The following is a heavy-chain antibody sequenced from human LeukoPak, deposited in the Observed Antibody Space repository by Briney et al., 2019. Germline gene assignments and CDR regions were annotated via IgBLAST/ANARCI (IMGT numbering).Heavy chain of an antibody. Sequence: GGSLRLXCAASGFTFDDYGMSWVRQAPGKRLEWVSGINWNGGSTGYADSVKGRFTISRDNAKNSLYLQMNSLRAEDTALYYCAREGLRVWYFDLWGRGTLVTVSS. J-gene: IGHJ2*01. CDR1: GFTFDDYG. D-gene: IGHD5-12*01. CDR2: INWNGGST. CDR3: AREGLRVWYFDL. V-gene: IGHV3-20*04.